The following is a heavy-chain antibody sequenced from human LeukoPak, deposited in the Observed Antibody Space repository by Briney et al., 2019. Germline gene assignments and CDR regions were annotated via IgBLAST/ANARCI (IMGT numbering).Heavy chain of an antibody. CDR3: ARARREYSYGYRPNEMGHYFDH. V-gene: IGHV4-59*12. CDR1: GGSISSYY. Sequence: SETLSLTCTVSGGSISSYYWSWIRQPPGKGLEWIGYIYYSGNTYYNPSLKSRVTISVDTSKNQFSLKLSSVTAADTAVYYCARARREYSYGYRPNEMGHYFDHWGQGTLVTVSS. CDR2: IYYSGNT. J-gene: IGHJ4*02. D-gene: IGHD5-18*01.